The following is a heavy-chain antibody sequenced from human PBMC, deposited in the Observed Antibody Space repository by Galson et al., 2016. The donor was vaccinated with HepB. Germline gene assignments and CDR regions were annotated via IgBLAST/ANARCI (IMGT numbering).Heavy chain of an antibody. CDR2: IYYSGTT. CDR1: GGSIRSTSYY. D-gene: IGHD1-26*01. V-gene: IGHV4-39*01. Sequence: SETLSLTCTVSGGSIRSTSYYWGWIRQPPGKGLEWIGSIYYSGTTYDNPSLKSRVTISLDTSKNQFSLRLSSVTAADTAVYYCARGIVGVNDAFDIWGQGTMVTVSP. J-gene: IGHJ3*02. CDR3: ARGIVGVNDAFDI.